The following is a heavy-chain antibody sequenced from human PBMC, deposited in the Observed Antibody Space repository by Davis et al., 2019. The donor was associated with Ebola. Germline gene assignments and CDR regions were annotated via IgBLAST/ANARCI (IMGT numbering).Heavy chain of an antibody. CDR2: ISSSSSYI. V-gene: IGHV3-21*01. J-gene: IGHJ3*02. CDR3: ARDLYYYDSSGYYHDAFDI. D-gene: IGHD3-22*01. Sequence: GESLKISCAASGFTFSSYSMNWVRQAPGKGLAWVSSISSSSSYIYYADSVEGRFTISRDNAKNSLYLQMNSLRAEDTAVYYCARDLYYYDSSGYYHDAFDIWGQGTMVTVSS. CDR1: GFTFSSYS.